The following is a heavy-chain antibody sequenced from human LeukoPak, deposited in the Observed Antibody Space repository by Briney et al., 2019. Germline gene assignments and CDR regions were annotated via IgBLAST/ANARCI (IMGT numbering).Heavy chain of an antibody. Sequence: PSETLSLTCAVYGGSFGGYYWSWIRQPPGKGLEWIGEINHSGSTNYNPSLKSRVTISVDTSKNQFSLKLSSVTAADTAVYYCARELTDFDYWGQGTLVTVSS. J-gene: IGHJ4*02. V-gene: IGHV4-34*01. CDR1: GGSFGGYY. CDR3: ARELTDFDY. D-gene: IGHD3-9*01. CDR2: INHSGST.